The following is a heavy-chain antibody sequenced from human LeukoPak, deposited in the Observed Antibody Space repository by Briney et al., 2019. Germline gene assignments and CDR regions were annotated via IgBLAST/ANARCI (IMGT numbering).Heavy chain of an antibody. V-gene: IGHV1-69*05. CDR2: IIPIFGTA. CDR3: AGRGALGELSWWYFDL. CDR1: GGTFSSCA. Sequence: SVKVSCKASGGTFSSCAISWVRQAPGQGLEWMGRIIPIFGTANYAQKFQGRVTITTDESTSTAYMELSSLRSEDTAVYYCAGRGALGELSWWYFDLWGRGTLVTVSS. J-gene: IGHJ2*01. D-gene: IGHD3-16*02.